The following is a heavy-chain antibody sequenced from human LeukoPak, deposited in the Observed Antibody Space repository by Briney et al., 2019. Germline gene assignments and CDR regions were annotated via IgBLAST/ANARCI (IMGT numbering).Heavy chain of an antibody. V-gene: IGHV3-30*18. D-gene: IGHD3-22*01. CDR3: AKDRDSSGLDY. Sequence: GGSLRLSCAASGFTFSSYGMHWVRQAPGKRLEWVAVISYDGSNKYYADSVKGRFTISRDNSKNTLYLQMNSLRAEDTAVYYCAKDRDSSGLDYWGQGTLVTVSS. J-gene: IGHJ4*02. CDR1: GFTFSSYG. CDR2: ISYDGSNK.